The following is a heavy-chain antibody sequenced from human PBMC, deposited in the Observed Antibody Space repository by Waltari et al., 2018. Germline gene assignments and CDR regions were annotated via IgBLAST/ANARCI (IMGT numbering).Heavy chain of an antibody. V-gene: IGHV3-23*01. Sequence: EVQLLESGGGLVQPGGSLRLSCAASGFTFSSYAMSWVRQAPGKGLEWVSASSGSGGSTYYADSVKGRFTISRDNSKNTLYLQMNSLRAEDTAVYYCAKGAANGVLGAASFDYWGQGTLVTVSS. CDR3: AKGAANGVLGAASFDY. J-gene: IGHJ4*02. CDR1: GFTFSSYA. D-gene: IGHD2-8*01. CDR2: SSGSGGST.